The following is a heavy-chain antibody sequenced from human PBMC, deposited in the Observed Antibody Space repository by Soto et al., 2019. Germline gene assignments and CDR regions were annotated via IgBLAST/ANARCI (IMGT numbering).Heavy chain of an antibody. Sequence: GGPLRLFCAACGFTFSTYCMHWVRQAPCKGLPWVAIIWYDGSNKYYADSVKGRFTISRDDSKKTLYLQMNSVRVEDRAVYFCASDASAYDGGWYRRSFAPWGQRKLVAVSS. CDR3: ASDASAYDGGWYRRSFAP. CDR1: GFTFSTYC. V-gene: IGHV3-33*01. D-gene: IGHD6-19*01. J-gene: IGHJ5*02. CDR2: IWYDGSNK.